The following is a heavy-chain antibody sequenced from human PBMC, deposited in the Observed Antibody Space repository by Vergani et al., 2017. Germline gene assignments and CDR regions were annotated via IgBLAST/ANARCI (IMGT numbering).Heavy chain of an antibody. D-gene: IGHD5-24*01. Sequence: QVQLVESGGGVVQPGRSLRLSCAASGFTFSSYGMHWVRQAPGKGLEWVAVIWYDGSNKYYADSVKGRFTISRDNSKNTLYLQMNSLRAEDTAVYYCARDSWEEEMATTDFDYWGQGTLVTVSS. CDR3: ARDSWEEEMATTDFDY. CDR1: GFTFSSYG. J-gene: IGHJ4*02. V-gene: IGHV3-33*01. CDR2: IWYDGSNK.